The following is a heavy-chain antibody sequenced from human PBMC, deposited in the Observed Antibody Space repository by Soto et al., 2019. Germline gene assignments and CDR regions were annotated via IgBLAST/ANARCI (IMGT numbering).Heavy chain of an antibody. Sequence: QLQLQESGPGLVKPSETLSLTCTVSGGSISSSSYFWGWIRQPPGKGLEWIGNIYYSGSTYYNPSLKGRVTLSIDTSKNQFSLKLSSVTAADTAVYYCARLRMTIVWFDPWGQGTLVTVSS. CDR3: ARLRMTIVWFDP. V-gene: IGHV4-39*01. CDR2: IYYSGST. D-gene: IGHD2-15*01. J-gene: IGHJ5*02. CDR1: GGSISSSSYF.